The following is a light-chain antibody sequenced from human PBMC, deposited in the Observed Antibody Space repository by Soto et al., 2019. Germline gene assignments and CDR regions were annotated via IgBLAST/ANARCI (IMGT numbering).Light chain of an antibody. J-gene: IGKJ3*01. Sequence: EIVMTQSPATLSVSPGERATLSCRASQTLGNKLAWYQQKPGQAPRLLIYGASTRATGIPARFSGSGSGTEFTPTINSLQSEDFAIYYCQQHNAWPLTFGPGTKVDLK. CDR1: QTLGNK. CDR3: QQHNAWPLT. V-gene: IGKV3D-15*01. CDR2: GAS.